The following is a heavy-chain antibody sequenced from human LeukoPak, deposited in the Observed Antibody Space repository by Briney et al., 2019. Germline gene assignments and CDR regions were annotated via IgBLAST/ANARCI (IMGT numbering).Heavy chain of an antibody. J-gene: IGHJ5*02. D-gene: IGHD3-10*01. CDR2: IYYSGST. CDR3: AREKVRGVRNWFDP. V-gene: IGHV4-59*12. CDR1: GGSISSYY. Sequence: SETLSLTCTVSGGSISSYYWSWIRQPPGKGLEWIGYIYYSGSTNYNPSLKSRVTISVDTSKNQFSLKLSSVTAADTAVYYCAREKVRGVRNWFDPWGQGTLVTVSS.